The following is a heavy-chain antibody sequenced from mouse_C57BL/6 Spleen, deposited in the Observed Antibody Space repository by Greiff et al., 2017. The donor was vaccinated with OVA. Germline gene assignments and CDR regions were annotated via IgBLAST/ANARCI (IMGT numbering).Heavy chain of an antibody. CDR1: GYTFTDYE. CDR2: IDPETGGT. V-gene: IGHV1-15*01. D-gene: IGHD2-5*01. Sequence: QVQLQQSGAELVRPGASVTLSCKASGYTFTDYEMHWVKQTPVHGLEWIGAIDPETGGTAYNQKFTGKAILTADKSSSTASMELRSLTSEDSAVYYCTRAYYSNPFAYWGQGTLVTVSA. J-gene: IGHJ3*01. CDR3: TRAYYSNPFAY.